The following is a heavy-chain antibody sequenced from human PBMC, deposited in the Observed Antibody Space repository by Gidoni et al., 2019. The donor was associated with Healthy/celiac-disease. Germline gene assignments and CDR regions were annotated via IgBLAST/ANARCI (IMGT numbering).Heavy chain of an antibody. V-gene: IGHV3-30-3*01. CDR1: GFTFSSYA. D-gene: IGHD5-12*01. Sequence: QVQLVESGGGVVQPGGSLRLSCAASGFTFSSYAMHWVRQAAGQGLEWVAVISYDRSNKYYADSVKGRFTISRDNSKNTLYLQMNSLRAEDTAVYYCARDQSRDGYKFLIGINYWGQGTLVTVSS. CDR2: ISYDRSNK. J-gene: IGHJ4*02. CDR3: ARDQSRDGYKFLIGINY.